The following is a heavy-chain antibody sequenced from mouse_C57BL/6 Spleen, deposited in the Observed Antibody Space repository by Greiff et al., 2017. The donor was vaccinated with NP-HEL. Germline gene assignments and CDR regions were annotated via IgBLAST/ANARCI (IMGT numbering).Heavy chain of an antibody. D-gene: IGHD6-1*01. CDR2: ISYDGSN. Sequence: EVQLQESGPGLVKPSQSLSLTCSVTGYSITSGYYWNWIRQFPGNKLEWMGYISYDGSNNYNPSLKNRISITRDTSKNQFFLKLNSVTTEDTATYYCARGSYGGAPDYWGQGTTLTVSS. CDR3: ARGSYGGAPDY. CDR1: GYSITSGYY. J-gene: IGHJ2*01. V-gene: IGHV3-6*01.